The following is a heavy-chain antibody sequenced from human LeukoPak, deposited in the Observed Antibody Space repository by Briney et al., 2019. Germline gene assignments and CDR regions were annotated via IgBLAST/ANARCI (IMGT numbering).Heavy chain of an antibody. CDR1: GGSISSSSSY. V-gene: IGHV4-61*02. J-gene: IGHJ3*02. D-gene: IGHD3-22*01. Sequence: SETLSLTCTVSGGSISSSSSYWSWIRQPAGKGLEWIGRIYTSGSTNYNPSLKSRVTMSVDTSKNQFSLKLSSVTAADTAVYYCARNEYYYDSSGYRNDAFDIWGQGTMVTVSS. CDR2: IYTSGST. CDR3: ARNEYYYDSSGYRNDAFDI.